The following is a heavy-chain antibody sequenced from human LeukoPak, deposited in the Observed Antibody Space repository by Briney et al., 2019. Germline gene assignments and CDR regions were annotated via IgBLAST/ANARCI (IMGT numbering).Heavy chain of an antibody. D-gene: IGHD6-13*01. CDR3: ARGQQLHFTLNWFDP. V-gene: IGHV1-8*01. CDR1: GYTFTSYG. J-gene: IGHJ5*02. Sequence: GASVKVSCKASGYTFTSYGINWVRQATGQGLEWMGWMNPNSGNTGYAQKFRGRVTMTRNTSISTAYMELSSLRSEDTAVYYCARGQQLHFTLNWFDPWGQGTLVTVSS. CDR2: MNPNSGNT.